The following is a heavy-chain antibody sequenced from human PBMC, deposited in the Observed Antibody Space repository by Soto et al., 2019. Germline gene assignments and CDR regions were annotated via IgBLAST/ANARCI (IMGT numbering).Heavy chain of an antibody. CDR1: GGSINTINNY. J-gene: IGHJ5*02. Sequence: SETLSLTCTVSGGSINTINNYFIWIRQPPGKGLEWIGFISYSGSTYYNPSLMSRLTISLDTSTNRFSLKLTSVTAADTAVYYCAREEAARIERWFDPWGQGTLVTVSS. D-gene: IGHD6-6*01. CDR3: AREEAARIERWFDP. CDR2: ISYSGST. V-gene: IGHV4-30-4*01.